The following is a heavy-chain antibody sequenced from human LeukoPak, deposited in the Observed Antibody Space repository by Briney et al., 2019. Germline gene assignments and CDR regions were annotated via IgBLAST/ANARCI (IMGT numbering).Heavy chain of an antibody. CDR3: ARGASGTPNWFDP. CDR1: GGSISSDY. J-gene: IGHJ5*02. V-gene: IGHV4-59*01. CDR2: IYYSGSP. D-gene: IGHD6-25*01. Sequence: SETLSLTCTVSGGSISSDYWTWIRQPPGKGLEWIGNIYYSGSPYYSPSLKSRVTISIDTPKNHFSLKLTSVTAADTAVYYCARGASGTPNWFDPWGQGTLITVSS.